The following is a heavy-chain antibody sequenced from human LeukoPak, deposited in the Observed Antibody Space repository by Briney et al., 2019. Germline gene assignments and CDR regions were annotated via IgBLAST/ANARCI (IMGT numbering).Heavy chain of an antibody. CDR2: IYYGGST. V-gene: IGHV4-28*01. CDR1: GYSISSSNW. CDR3: GTSIAVAGHFDY. J-gene: IGHJ4*02. D-gene: IGHD6-19*01. Sequence: SETLSLTCAVSGYSISSSNWWGWIRQPPGKGLEWIGYIYYGGSTYYNPSLKSRVTMSVDTSKNQFSLKLSSVTAVDTAVYYCGTSIAVAGHFDYWGQGTLVTVSS.